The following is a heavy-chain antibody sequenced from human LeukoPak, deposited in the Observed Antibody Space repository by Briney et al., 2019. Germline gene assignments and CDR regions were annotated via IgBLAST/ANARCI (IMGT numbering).Heavy chain of an antibody. CDR1: GFTFSSYS. CDR3: AREGFLEWLIPNWFDP. D-gene: IGHD3-3*01. Sequence: TGGSLRLSCAASGFTFSSYSMNWVRQAPGKGLEWVSSISSSSSSYIYYADSVKGRFTISRDNAKNSLYLQMNSLRAEDTAVYYCAREGFLEWLIPNWFDPWGQGTLVTVSS. J-gene: IGHJ5*02. CDR2: ISSSSSSYI. V-gene: IGHV3-21*01.